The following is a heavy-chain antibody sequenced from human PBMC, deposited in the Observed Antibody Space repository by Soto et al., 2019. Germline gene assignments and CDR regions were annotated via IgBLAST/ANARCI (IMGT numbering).Heavy chain of an antibody. J-gene: IGHJ4*02. CDR2: INPSGGST. D-gene: IGHD3-3*01. V-gene: IGHV1-46*03. CDR3: ARDYDFWSGQEYYFDY. CDR1: GYTFTSYY. Sequence: ASVKVSCKASGYTFTSYYMHWVRQAPGQGLEWMGIINPSGGSTSYAQKFQGRVTMTRDTSTSTVYMELSSLRSEDTAVYYCARDYDFWSGQEYYFDYWGQGTLVTVSS.